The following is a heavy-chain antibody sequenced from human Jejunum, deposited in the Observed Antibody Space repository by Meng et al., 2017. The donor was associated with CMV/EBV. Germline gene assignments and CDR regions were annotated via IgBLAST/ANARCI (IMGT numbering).Heavy chain of an antibody. CDR1: GSNFLGSY. Sequence: SGSNFLGSYIHWVRQAPGQGLEWMGRIDPNSGGTNYPQEFQGRVTMTGDTSISTAYMDLHSLRSDDTAVYFCTREKTGYGGPRFDYWGQGTLVTVSS. CDR3: TREKTGYGGPRFDY. V-gene: IGHV1-2*06. J-gene: IGHJ4*02. CDR2: IDPNSGGT. D-gene: IGHD4-23*01.